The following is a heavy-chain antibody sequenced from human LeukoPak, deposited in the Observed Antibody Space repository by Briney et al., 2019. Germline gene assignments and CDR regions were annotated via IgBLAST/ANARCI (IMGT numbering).Heavy chain of an antibody. CDR3: ARDRIAVAGTARFDY. CDR2: INPNSGGT. J-gene: IGHJ4*02. Sequence: ASVKVSCKASGYTFTSYGISWVRQAPGQGLEWMGWINPNSGGTNYAQKFQGRVTMTRDTSISTAYMELSRLRSDDTAVYYCARDRIAVAGTARFDYWGQGTLVTVSS. V-gene: IGHV1-2*02. D-gene: IGHD6-19*01. CDR1: GYTFTSYG.